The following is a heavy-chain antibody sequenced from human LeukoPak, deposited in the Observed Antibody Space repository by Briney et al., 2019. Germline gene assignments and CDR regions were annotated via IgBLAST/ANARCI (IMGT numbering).Heavy chain of an antibody. CDR2: ISSSGSTR. J-gene: IGHJ1*01. Sequence: PGGSLRLSCAASGFTFSSYEMDWVRQAPGKGLEWVSYISSSGSTRHYADSVRGRFSISRDNAKNSLYLQMNSLRVEDTAVYYCAREGGSFYKYFQHWGQGTLVTVSS. V-gene: IGHV3-48*03. D-gene: IGHD1-26*01. CDR3: AREGGSFYKYFQH. CDR1: GFTFSSYE.